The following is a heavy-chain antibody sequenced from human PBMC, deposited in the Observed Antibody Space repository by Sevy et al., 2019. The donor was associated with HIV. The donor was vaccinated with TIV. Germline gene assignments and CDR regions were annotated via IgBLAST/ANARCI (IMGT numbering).Heavy chain of an antibody. CDR1: GYTFTSYG. Sequence: ASVKVSCKASGYTFTSYGISWVRQAPGQGLEWMGWISAYNGNTNYAQKLQGRVTMTTDTSTGTAYMELRVLRSDDTAVYYCARDNPYYDSSGYYLYYYYYGMDVWGQGTTVTVSS. CDR2: ISAYNGNT. CDR3: ARDNPYYDSSGYYLYYYYYGMDV. V-gene: IGHV1-18*01. D-gene: IGHD3-22*01. J-gene: IGHJ6*02.